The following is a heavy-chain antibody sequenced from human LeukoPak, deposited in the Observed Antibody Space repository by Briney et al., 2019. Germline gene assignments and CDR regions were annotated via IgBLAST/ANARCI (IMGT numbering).Heavy chain of an antibody. Sequence: GGSLRLSCAASGFTVSSNYMSWVRQAPGKGLEWVSVIYSGGSTYYADSVKGRFTISRDNSKNTLYLQMNSLRAEDTAVYYCARDHIVVVPAAHYYYYGMDVWGQGTTVTVSS. J-gene: IGHJ6*02. CDR3: ARDHIVVVPAAHYYYYGMDV. D-gene: IGHD2-2*01. CDR1: GFTVSSNY. V-gene: IGHV3-66*02. CDR2: IYSGGST.